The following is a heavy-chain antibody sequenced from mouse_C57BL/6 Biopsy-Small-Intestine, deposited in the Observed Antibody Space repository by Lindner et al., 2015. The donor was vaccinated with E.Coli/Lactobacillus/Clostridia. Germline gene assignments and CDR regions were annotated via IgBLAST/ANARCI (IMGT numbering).Heavy chain of an antibody. V-gene: IGHV1-37*01. D-gene: IGHD1-1*01. CDR2: INPYNGDT. CDR1: GYSFTGYF. Sequence: VQLQESGPELVKPGAPVKISCKASGYSFTGYFMNWVKQSHGKSLEWIGRINPYNGDTFYNQKFKGKATLTVDKSSSTAHMELLSLTSEDFAVYYCAREAYYYGSSLYYFDYWGQGTTLTVSS. CDR3: AREAYYYGSSLYYFDY. J-gene: IGHJ2*01.